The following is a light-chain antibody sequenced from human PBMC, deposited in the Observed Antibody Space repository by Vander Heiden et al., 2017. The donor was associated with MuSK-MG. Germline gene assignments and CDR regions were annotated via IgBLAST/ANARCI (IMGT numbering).Light chain of an antibody. Sequence: DIQMTQSPSTLSASVGDRVTITCRASQSISSWLAWYQQKPGTAPKLLIYKASNLESGVPSRFSGSGSGTEFTLTISSLQPDDFATYYCQQDNSYSITFGQGTLMEIK. CDR1: QSISSW. CDR2: KAS. CDR3: QQDNSYSIT. J-gene: IGKJ5*01. V-gene: IGKV1-5*03.